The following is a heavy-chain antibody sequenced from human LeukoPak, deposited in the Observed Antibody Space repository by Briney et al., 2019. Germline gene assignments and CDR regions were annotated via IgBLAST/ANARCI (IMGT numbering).Heavy chain of an antibody. Sequence: GGSLRLSCAASGFTVSSNYMSWVRQAPGKGLEWVSIIYSGGSTFYADSVKGRFTISRDNSRNTLYLQMNSLRAEDTAVYYCARRSGIAVAGAFDYWGQGTLVTVSS. CDR3: ARRSGIAVAGAFDY. CDR1: GFTVSSNY. CDR2: IYSGGST. J-gene: IGHJ4*02. D-gene: IGHD6-19*01. V-gene: IGHV3-53*01.